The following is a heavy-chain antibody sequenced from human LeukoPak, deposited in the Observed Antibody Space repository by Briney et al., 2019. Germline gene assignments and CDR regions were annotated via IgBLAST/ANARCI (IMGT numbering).Heavy chain of an antibody. CDR3: AKLEAKDYYGSGSYRGHYYGMDV. J-gene: IGHJ6*02. CDR2: MSGSGGST. Sequence: GGTLRLSCAASGFTFSIYDMSWVRQAPGKGLEWVSVMSGSGGSTYYADSVKGRFTISRDNSKNTLYLQMNSLRAEGTAVYYCAKLEAKDYYGSGSYRGHYYGMDVWGQGTTVTVSS. D-gene: IGHD3-10*01. V-gene: IGHV3-23*01. CDR1: GFTFSIYD.